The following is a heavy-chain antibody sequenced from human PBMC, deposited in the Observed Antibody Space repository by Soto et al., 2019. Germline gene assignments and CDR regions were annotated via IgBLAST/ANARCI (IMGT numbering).Heavy chain of an antibody. CDR2: IYYSGST. Sequence: SETLSLTGTVSGGSISSYDCSWIRQPPWKGLEWIGYIYYSGSTNYNPSLKSRVTISVDTSKNQFSLKLSSVTAADTAVYYCARDLGGLYSYGLDAFDICGPGTMVTFSS. CDR1: GGSISSYD. CDR3: ARDLGGLYSYGLDAFDI. D-gene: IGHD5-18*01. J-gene: IGHJ3*02. V-gene: IGHV4-59*01.